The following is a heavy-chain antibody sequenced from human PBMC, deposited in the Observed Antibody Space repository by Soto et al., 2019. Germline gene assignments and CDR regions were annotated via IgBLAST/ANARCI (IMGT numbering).Heavy chain of an antibody. J-gene: IGHJ6*02. CDR3: ARGGRGVYSSGWYGYYYYGMDV. CDR1: GSTFTSYD. Sequence: ASVKVSCKASGSTFTSYDINWVRQATGQGLERMGWMNPNSGNTGYAQKFQGRVTMTRNTSISTAYRELSSLRSEDTAVYNCARGGRGVYSSGWYGYYYYGMDVWGQGTTVTVSS. D-gene: IGHD6-19*01. V-gene: IGHV1-8*01. CDR2: MNPNSGNT.